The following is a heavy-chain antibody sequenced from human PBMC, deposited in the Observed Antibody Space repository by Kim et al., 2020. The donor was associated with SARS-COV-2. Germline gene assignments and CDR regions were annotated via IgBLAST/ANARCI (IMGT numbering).Heavy chain of an antibody. CDR2: T. Sequence: TSYRESVKARFTISRDNSKNTRYLQMDSLRAEDTAIYYCAKKGNVPHFDYWGQGTLVTVSS. J-gene: IGHJ4*02. V-gene: IGHV3-23*05. D-gene: IGHD2-8*01. CDR3: AKKGNVPHFDY.